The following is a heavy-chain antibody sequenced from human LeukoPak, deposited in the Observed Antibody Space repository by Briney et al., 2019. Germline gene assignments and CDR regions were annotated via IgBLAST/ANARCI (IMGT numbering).Heavy chain of an antibody. D-gene: IGHD3-10*01. Sequence: SETLSLTCTVSGDSLRSYYWSWIRQPAGKGLEWLGHIDTSGSTNYNPSLKSRVTMSVDTSRNQFSLKLTSVTAADTAVYYCAKSGNQWELRLDYWGQGTLVTVSS. J-gene: IGHJ4*02. V-gene: IGHV4-4*07. CDR1: GDSLRSYY. CDR2: IDTSGST. CDR3: AKSGNQWELRLDY.